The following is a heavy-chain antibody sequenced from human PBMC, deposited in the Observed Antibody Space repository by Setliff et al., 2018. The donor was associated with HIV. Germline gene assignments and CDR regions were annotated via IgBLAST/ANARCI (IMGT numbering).Heavy chain of an antibody. CDR2: MTASGSKI. CDR1: GFTFSIYE. Sequence: PGGSLRLSCAASGFTFSIYEMNWVRQAPGKGLEWVSYMTASGSKIYYADSVKGRFTISRDNTQNSLYLQMNSLRAEDTAMYYCASSYGDLPGDYWGQGTLVTVSS. D-gene: IGHD4-17*01. J-gene: IGHJ4*02. CDR3: ASSYGDLPGDY. V-gene: IGHV3-48*03.